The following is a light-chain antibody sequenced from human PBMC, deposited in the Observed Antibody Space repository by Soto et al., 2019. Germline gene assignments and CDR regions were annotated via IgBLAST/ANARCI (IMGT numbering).Light chain of an antibody. V-gene: IGLV1-47*01. Sequence: QSVLTQPLSASGTPGQRVTISCSGSSSNIGTNHVYWYQQFPGMAPKLLMYRSDQRPTGVPDRFSGSKSGTSASLAISGLRSDDEADYYCSARDDILSGVVFGGGTKLTVL. CDR3: SARDDILSGVV. J-gene: IGLJ2*01. CDR1: SSNIGTNH. CDR2: RSD.